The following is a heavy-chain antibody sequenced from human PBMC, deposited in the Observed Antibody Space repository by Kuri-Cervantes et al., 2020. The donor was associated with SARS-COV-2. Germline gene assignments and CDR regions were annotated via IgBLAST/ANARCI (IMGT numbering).Heavy chain of an antibody. CDR3: AKERGDGNEYVDY. J-gene: IGHJ4*02. D-gene: IGHD1-1*01. Sequence: GESLKISCAASGFMFTDYAMSWVRQAPGKGLEWVSSISGSGFSTDYVDSVKGRFTISRDNSKNTLYLQMNSLRADETAVYYCAKERGDGNEYVDYWGQGTLVTVSS. V-gene: IGHV3-23*01. CDR1: GFMFTDYA. CDR2: ISGSGFST.